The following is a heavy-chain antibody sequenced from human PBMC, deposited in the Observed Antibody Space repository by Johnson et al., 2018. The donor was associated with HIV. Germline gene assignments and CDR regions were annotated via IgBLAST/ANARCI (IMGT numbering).Heavy chain of an antibody. CDR1: RFTFADYD. J-gene: IGHJ3*02. D-gene: IGHD3-3*01. Sequence: VQLVESGGGVVRPGASQRLSCVASRFTFADYDMSWVRQTPGQGLEWVSVLNLHGGSTDYADSVKGRFTISRDNAKNSLYLQMNSLRVEDTALYYCARKIRITIFGLVISQSNDAFDIWGQGTMVTVSS. CDR3: ARKIRITIFGLVISQSNDAFDI. V-gene: IGHV3-20*04. CDR2: LNLHGGST.